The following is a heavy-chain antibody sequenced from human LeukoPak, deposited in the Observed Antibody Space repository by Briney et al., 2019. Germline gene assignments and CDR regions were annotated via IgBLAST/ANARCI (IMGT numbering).Heavy chain of an antibody. D-gene: IGHD1-26*01. Sequence: GASVKVSCKASGGTFSSYAISWVRQAPGQGLEWMGRIIPILGIANYAQKFQGRVTITADKSTSTAYMELSSLRSEDTAVYYCARGGAGGSYSDYWGQETLVTVSS. CDR3: ARGGAGGSYSDY. V-gene: IGHV1-69*04. J-gene: IGHJ4*02. CDR1: GGTFSSYA. CDR2: IIPILGIA.